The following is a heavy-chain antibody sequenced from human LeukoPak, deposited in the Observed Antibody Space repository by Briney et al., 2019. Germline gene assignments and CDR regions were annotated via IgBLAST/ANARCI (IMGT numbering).Heavy chain of an antibody. CDR3: ATVVGATSSRFDY. V-gene: IGHV1-2*02. D-gene: IGHD1-26*01. CDR1: GYTFTGYY. Sequence: ASVKVSCKASGYTFTGYYMHWVRQAPGQGLEWMGWINPNSGGTNYAQKFQGRVTMTRDTSISTAYMELSRLRSDDTAVYYCATVVGATSSRFDYWGQGTLVTVSS. J-gene: IGHJ4*02. CDR2: INPNSGGT.